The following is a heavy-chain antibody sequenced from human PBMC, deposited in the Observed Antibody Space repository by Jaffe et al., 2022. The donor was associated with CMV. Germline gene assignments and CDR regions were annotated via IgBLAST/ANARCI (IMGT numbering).Heavy chain of an antibody. J-gene: IGHJ4*02. V-gene: IGHV1-46*01. Sequence: QVQLVQSGAEVKKPGASVKVSCKASGYTFTSYYMHWVRQAPGQGLEWMGIINPSGGSTSYAQKFQGRVTMTRDTSTSTVYMELSSLRSEDTAVYYCARTTNDYGDYGEPYYFDYWGQGTLVTVSS. CDR1: GYTFTSYY. CDR2: INPSGGST. CDR3: ARTTNDYGDYGEPYYFDY. D-gene: IGHD4-17*01.